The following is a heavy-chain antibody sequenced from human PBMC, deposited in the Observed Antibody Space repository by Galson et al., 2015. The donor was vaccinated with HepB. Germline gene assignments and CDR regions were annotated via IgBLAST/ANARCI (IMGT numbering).Heavy chain of an antibody. Sequence: SLRLSCAASGLTFSSYNMNWVRQAPEKGLEWISYIDSSSTIIYYADSVKGRFTISRDNAKNSLYLQMNSLRAEDTGIYYCARDRGGSGSHLSYYYDMDVWVQGTTVTVSS. CDR3: ARDRGGSGSHLSYYYDMDV. J-gene: IGHJ6*02. V-gene: IGHV3-48*01. CDR1: GLTFSSYN. D-gene: IGHD3-10*01. CDR2: IDSSSTII.